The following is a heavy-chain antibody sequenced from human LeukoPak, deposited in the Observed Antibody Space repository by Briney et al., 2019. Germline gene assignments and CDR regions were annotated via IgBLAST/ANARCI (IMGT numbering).Heavy chain of an antibody. J-gene: IGHJ5*02. D-gene: IGHD1-26*01. CDR3: ANTLVGTTSGYS. CDR1: GFTVSSNY. V-gene: IGHV3-53*01. Sequence: GGSLRLSCAASGFTVSSNYMSWVRQAPGKGLEWVSVTYSGGSTYYADSVKGRFTISRDKSKNTLYLQMNSLRAEDTAMYYCANTLVGTTSGYSWGQGTLVIVSS. CDR2: TYSGGST.